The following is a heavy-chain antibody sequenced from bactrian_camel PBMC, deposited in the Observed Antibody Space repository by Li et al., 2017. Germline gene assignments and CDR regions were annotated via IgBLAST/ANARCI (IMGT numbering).Heavy chain of an antibody. J-gene: IGHJ4*01. Sequence: HVQLVESGGGSVQVGGSLRLSCAATGVTYRTYFTAWFRQAPGKEREGVAVIHSEGHYTRYADSVKGRFTLSQDNAKKTAYLQMSDLKPEDSAMYYCAADQLYGTCRDVLDFPARGQGTQVTVS. CDR2: IHSEGHYT. CDR1: GVTYRTYF. V-gene: IGHV3S6*01. D-gene: IGHD7*01. CDR3: AADQLYGTCRDVLDFPA.